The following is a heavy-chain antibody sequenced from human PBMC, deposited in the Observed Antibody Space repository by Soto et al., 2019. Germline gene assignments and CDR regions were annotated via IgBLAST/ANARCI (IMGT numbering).Heavy chain of an antibody. D-gene: IGHD1-26*01. CDR1: GYTFTSYY. CDR3: ARVGGDPYWYFDL. V-gene: IGHV1-46*03. J-gene: IGHJ2*01. CDR2: INSSCGST. Sequence: ASVKVSCKASGYTFTSYYMHWVRQAPGQGLEWMGIINSSCGSTSYAQKFQGRVTMTRDTSTSTVYMELSSLRSEDTAVYYCARVGGDPYWYFDLWGRGTLVTVSS.